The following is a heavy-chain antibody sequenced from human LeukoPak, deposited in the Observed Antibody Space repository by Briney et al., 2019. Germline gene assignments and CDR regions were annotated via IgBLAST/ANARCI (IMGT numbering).Heavy chain of an antibody. Sequence: GGSLRLSCAASGFTFSSYWMSWVRQAPGKGLEWVANIKQDGSEKYYVDSVKGRFTISRDNAKKSLYLQMNSLRAEDTAVYYCARDLSGVTGYTYGRGIDYWGQGTLVTVSS. CDR3: ARDLSGVTGYTYGRGIDY. CDR2: IKQDGSEK. J-gene: IGHJ4*02. V-gene: IGHV3-7*01. CDR1: GFTFSSYW. D-gene: IGHD5-18*01.